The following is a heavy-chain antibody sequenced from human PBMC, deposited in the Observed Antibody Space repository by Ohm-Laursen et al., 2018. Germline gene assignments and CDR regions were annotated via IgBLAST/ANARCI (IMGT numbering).Heavy chain of an antibody. CDR3: AKGHYSNYVHNWFDP. Sequence: SLRLSCTASGFTFNNYAMSWVRQAPGKGLEWVSGISWNSGSIGYADSVKGRFTISRDNAKNSLYLQMNSLRAEDTALYYCAKGHYSNYVHNWFDPWGQGTLVTVSS. J-gene: IGHJ5*02. CDR1: GFTFNNYA. D-gene: IGHD4-11*01. V-gene: IGHV3-9*01. CDR2: ISWNSGSI.